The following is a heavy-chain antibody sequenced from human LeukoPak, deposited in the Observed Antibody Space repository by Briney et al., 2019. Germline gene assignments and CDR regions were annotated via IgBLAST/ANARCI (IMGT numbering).Heavy chain of an antibody. CDR1: GYTFTSYD. V-gene: IGHV1-8*01. CDR3: ARVGYDFWSGYPNYYYYYMDV. Sequence: ASVKVSCKASGYTFTSYDINWVRQATGQGLEWMGWMNPNSGNTGYAQKFQGRVTKTRNTSISTAYMELSSLRSEDTAVYYCARVGYDFWSGYPNYYYYYMDVWGKGTTVTVSS. CDR2: MNPNSGNT. J-gene: IGHJ6*03. D-gene: IGHD3-3*01.